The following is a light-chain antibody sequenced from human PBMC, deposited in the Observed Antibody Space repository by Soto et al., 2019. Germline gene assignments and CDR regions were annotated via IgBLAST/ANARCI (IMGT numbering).Light chain of an antibody. CDR2: GAS. Sequence: VLTPSPGTLSLAPVRRATHSCRASQNVNNNALIWYQQKPGQAPRVLIYGASVRATGIPDRFSGSGSGTDFTLTISSLDPEDFAVYYCQQHSSARRSFGQGTKVDNK. CDR3: QQHSSARRS. CDR1: QNVNNNA. J-gene: IGKJ1*01. V-gene: IGKV3-20*01.